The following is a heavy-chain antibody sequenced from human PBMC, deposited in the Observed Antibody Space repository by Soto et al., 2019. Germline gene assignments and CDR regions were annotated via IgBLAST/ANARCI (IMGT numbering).Heavy chain of an antibody. J-gene: IGHJ4*02. D-gene: IGHD3-3*01. CDR3: ARATYDFWSGYPRAIDY. CDR2: ISAYNGNT. V-gene: IGHV1-18*01. Sequence: RASVKVSCKASGYTFTSYGISWVRQAPGQGLEWMGWISAYNGNTNYARKLQGRVTMTTDTSTSTAYMELRSLRSDDTAVYYCARATYDFWSGYPRAIDYWGQGTLVTVSS. CDR1: GYTFTSYG.